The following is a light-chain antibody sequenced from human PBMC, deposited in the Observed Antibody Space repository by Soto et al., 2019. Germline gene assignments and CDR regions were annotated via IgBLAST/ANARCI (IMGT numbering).Light chain of an antibody. CDR2: EGT. Sequence: QSALTQPPSASGSPGQSVTISCTGTSSDVGGYKYVSWYQQHPGKAPRLLIYEGTKRPSGVPYRFSGSKSGNTASLTVSGLQAEDEADYYCSSGSNNVVVFGGGTKLTVL. J-gene: IGLJ2*01. CDR1: SSDVGGYKY. CDR3: SSGSNNVVV. V-gene: IGLV2-8*01.